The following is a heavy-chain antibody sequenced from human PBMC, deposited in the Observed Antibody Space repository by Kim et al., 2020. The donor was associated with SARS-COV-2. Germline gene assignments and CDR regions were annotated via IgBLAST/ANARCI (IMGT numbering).Heavy chain of an antibody. CDR3: ARPVASAVCDV. V-gene: IGHV4-4*02. J-gene: IGHJ6*01. Sequence: SETRSLTCAVSGGSISTNNWWSWVRQPPGKGLEWIGDIYHSGTTDYNPSLKSRVTISVDKSKNQFFLHLRSVTAADTAVYYCARPVASAVCDVW. CDR1: GGSISTNNW. CDR2: IYHSGTT. D-gene: IGHD2-2*01.